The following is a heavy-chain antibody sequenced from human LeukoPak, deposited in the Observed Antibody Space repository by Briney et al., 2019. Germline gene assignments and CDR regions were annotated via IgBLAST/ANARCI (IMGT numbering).Heavy chain of an antibody. Sequence: PGGSLRLSCTASGFTFSTYSIKWVRQAPGKGLEWVSHIGGSGSFIYYADSVKGRFTISRDNAKNSLYLQMNSLRAEDTALYYCAKQQQRWGNFDYWGQGTLVTVSS. D-gene: IGHD6-13*01. CDR1: GFTFSTYS. CDR3: AKQQQRWGNFDY. CDR2: IGGSGSFI. J-gene: IGHJ4*02. V-gene: IGHV3-21*05.